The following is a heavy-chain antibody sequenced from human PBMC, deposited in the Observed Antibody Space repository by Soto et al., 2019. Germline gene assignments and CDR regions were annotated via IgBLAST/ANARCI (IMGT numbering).Heavy chain of an antibody. CDR2: INAGNGNT. D-gene: IGHD3-10*01. V-gene: IGHV1-3*01. CDR1: GYTFTSYA. Sequence: QVQLVQSGAEVKKPGASVKVSCKASGYTFTSYAMHWVRQAPGQRLEWMGWINAGNGNTKYSQKFQGRVTITRDTSASTAYMELSSLRSEDTAVYYCARVHGAGGGIDYWGQGTLVTVSS. J-gene: IGHJ4*02. CDR3: ARVHGAGGGIDY.